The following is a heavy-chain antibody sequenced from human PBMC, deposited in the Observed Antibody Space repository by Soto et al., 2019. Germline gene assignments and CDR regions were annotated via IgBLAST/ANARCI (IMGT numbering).Heavy chain of an antibody. Sequence: QVHLVQSGAEVKKPGASVKVSCKASGYTFTSYGITWVRQAPGQGLEWMGWISAHNGNTDYAQKLQGSVIVTRYTSTSTAYMELRGMISAATAVYYCARGRYGDYWGQGALVTVSS. CDR1: GYTFTSYG. V-gene: IGHV1-18*01. J-gene: IGHJ4*02. D-gene: IGHD1-1*01. CDR3: ARGRYGDY. CDR2: ISAHNGNT.